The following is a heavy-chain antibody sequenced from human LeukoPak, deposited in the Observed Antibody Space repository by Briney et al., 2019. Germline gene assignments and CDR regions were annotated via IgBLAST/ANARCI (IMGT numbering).Heavy chain of an antibody. V-gene: IGHV3-21*01. J-gene: IGHJ4*02. D-gene: IGHD4-17*01. CDR2: STGSSSRF. CDR3: ARDRTSVCGLDY. CDR1: GFTFNYYM. Sequence: GESLTLSCAASGFTFNYYMNTWGRQPPAQGLEWVSSSTGSSSRFYYADSVKSRFTIYRDNAKNAVYLQMDSLRGEDMAVYYCARDRTSVCGLDYWGQGTPVTVSS.